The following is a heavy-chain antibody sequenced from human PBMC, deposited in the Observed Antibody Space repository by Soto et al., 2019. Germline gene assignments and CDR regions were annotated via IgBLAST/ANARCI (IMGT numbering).Heavy chain of an antibody. CDR1: GGTFDNYA. Sequence: SVKVSCKASGGTFDNYAVSWVRQAPGQGPEWMGGIIPMFETVNYAQRFQGRLTIAADESTSTAYMELTSLTSADTAIYFCARGLRTGNYGMDVWGQGTTVTVSS. D-gene: IGHD2-15*01. CDR2: IIPMFETV. CDR3: ARGLRTGNYGMDV. V-gene: IGHV1-69*13. J-gene: IGHJ6*02.